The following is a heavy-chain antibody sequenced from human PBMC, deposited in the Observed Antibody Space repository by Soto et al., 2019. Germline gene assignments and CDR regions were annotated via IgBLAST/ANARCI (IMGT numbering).Heavy chain of an antibody. D-gene: IGHD3-16*02. J-gene: IGHJ6*02. Sequence: EVQLVESGGGLVQPGGSLRLSCAASGFTFSLYSMSWVRQAPGKGLEGVSYISRSSTGIHYADSVKGRFTISRDDATISKHLQMNSLREGDTAVYYCVRAVIWGLHVWGQVTTVSISS. CDR1: GFTFSLYS. CDR2: ISRSSTGI. V-gene: IGHV3-48*02. CDR3: VRAVIWGLHV.